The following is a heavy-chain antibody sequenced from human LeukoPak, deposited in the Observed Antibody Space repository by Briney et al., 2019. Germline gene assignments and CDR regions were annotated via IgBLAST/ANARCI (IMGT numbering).Heavy chain of an antibody. V-gene: IGHV3-30-3*01. CDR2: ISYDGSNK. CDR3: ARTGDGIY. CDR1: GFTFSSYA. D-gene: IGHD7-27*01. J-gene: IGHJ4*02. Sequence: GGSLRLSCAASGFTFSSYAMHWVRQAPGKGLEWVAVISYDGSNKYYADSVKGRFTISRDNSKNTPYLQMNSLRAEDTAVYYCARTGDGIYWGQGTLVTVSS.